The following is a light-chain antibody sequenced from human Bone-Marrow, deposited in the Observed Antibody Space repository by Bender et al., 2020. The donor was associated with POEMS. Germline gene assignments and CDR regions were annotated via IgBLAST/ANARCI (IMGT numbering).Light chain of an antibody. CDR1: SIDVGGYNY. Sequence: QSALTQPASVSGSPGQSITISCTGTSIDVGGYNYVSWYQQHPGKAPKLMIYDVSNRPSGVSNRFSGSKSGNTASLTISGLQAEDEAAYHCCSYAGSNTLIFGGGTKVTVL. J-gene: IGLJ2*01. CDR3: CSYAGSNTLI. CDR2: DVS. V-gene: IGLV2-14*01.